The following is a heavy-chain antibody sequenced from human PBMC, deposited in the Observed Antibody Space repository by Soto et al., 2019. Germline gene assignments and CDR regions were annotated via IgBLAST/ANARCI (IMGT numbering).Heavy chain of an antibody. CDR1: GGSISSSSYY. CDR2: IYYSGST. V-gene: IGHV4-39*01. Sequence: SETLSLTCTVSGGSISSSSYYWGWIRQPPGKGLEWIGSIYYSGSTYYNPSLKSRVTISVDTSKNQFSLKLSSVTAADTAVYYCARRRRYQLLLSSYYYYGMDVWGQGTTVTVSS. J-gene: IGHJ6*02. CDR3: ARRRRYQLLLSSYYYYGMDV. D-gene: IGHD2-2*01.